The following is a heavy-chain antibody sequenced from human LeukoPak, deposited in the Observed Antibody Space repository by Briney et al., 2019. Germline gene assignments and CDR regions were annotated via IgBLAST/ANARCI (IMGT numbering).Heavy chain of an antibody. V-gene: IGHV4-59*08. Sequence: SETLFLTCTVPGGSISSYYWSWIRQPPGKGLEWIGYIYYSGSTNYNPSLKSRVTISVDTSKNQFSLKLSSVTAADTAVYYCARLQSTYYYGSGTRPPTYNWFDPWGQGTMVTVSS. CDR1: GGSISSYY. D-gene: IGHD3-10*01. CDR3: ARLQSTYYYGSGTRPPTYNWFDP. J-gene: IGHJ5*01. CDR2: IYYSGST.